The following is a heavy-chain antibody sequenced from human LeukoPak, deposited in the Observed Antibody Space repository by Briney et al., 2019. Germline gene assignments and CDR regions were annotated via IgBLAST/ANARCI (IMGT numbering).Heavy chain of an antibody. V-gene: IGHV4-39*01. D-gene: IGHD5-24*01. CDR1: GGSISSSSYY. J-gene: IGHJ4*02. CDR2: IYYSGST. Sequence: SETLSLTCTVSGGSISSSSYYWGWIRQPPGKGLEWIGSIYYSGSTYYNPSLKSRVTISVDTSKNQFSLKLSSVTAADTAVYYCARHHGGRLQFQYYFGYWGQGTLVTVSS. CDR3: ARHHGGRLQFQYYFGY.